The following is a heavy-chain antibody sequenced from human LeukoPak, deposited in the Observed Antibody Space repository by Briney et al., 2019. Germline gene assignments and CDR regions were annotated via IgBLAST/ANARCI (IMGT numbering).Heavy chain of an antibody. CDR1: GFTFNRCW. CDR2: IRSSGNTM. V-gene: IGHV3-48*01. Sequence: GGSLRLSCVVSGFTFNRCWMNWVRQAPGKGLEWVSYIRSSGNTMYYADSVKGRFTISRDNAKNSLYLQMNTLRAEDTAVYYCTRSNSDLDSWGQGTLVTVSS. CDR3: TRSNSDLDS. D-gene: IGHD4-23*01. J-gene: IGHJ4*02.